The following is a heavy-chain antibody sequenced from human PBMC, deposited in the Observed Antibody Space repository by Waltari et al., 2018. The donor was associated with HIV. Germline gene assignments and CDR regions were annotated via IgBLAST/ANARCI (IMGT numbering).Heavy chain of an antibody. V-gene: IGHV3-9*01. CDR3: AKDHDFWSGYYQH. CDR1: GFTFDDYA. Sequence: EVQLVESGGGLVQPGRSLRLSCAASGFTFDDYAMPWVRQAPGKGLEWVSGISWNSGSIGYADSVKGRFTISRDNAKNSLYLQMNSLRAEDTALYYCAKDHDFWSGYYQHWGQGTLVTVSS. CDR2: ISWNSGSI. D-gene: IGHD3-3*01. J-gene: IGHJ1*01.